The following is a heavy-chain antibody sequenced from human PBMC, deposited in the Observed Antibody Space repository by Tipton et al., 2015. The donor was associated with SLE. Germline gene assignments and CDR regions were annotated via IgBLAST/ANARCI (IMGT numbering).Heavy chain of an antibody. D-gene: IGHD4-17*01. J-gene: IGHJ4*02. CDR2: INHSGST. CDR3: ARALVYGDYVVPLGY. CDR1: GGSFSGYY. Sequence: TLSLTCAVYGGSFSGYYWSWIRQPPGKGLEWIGEINHSGSTNYNPSLKSRVTISVDTSKNQFSLKLSSVTAADTAVYYCARALVYGDYVVPLGYWGQGTPVTVSS. V-gene: IGHV4-34*01.